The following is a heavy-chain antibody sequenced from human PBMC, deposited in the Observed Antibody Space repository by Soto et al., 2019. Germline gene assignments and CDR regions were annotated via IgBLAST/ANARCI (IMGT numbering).Heavy chain of an antibody. CDR1: GYSFTSYW. J-gene: IGHJ6*02. CDR3: ARDSYPVGYDSSGYYYYYYYGMDV. CDR2: IYPGDSDT. V-gene: IGHV5-51*01. Sequence: GDSLKISCKGSGYSFTSYWIGWVRQMPGKGLECMGIIYPGDSDTRYSPSFQGQVTISADKSISTAYLQWGSLKASDTAMYYCARDSYPVGYDSSGYYYYYYYGMDVWGQGTTVTVSS. D-gene: IGHD3-22*01.